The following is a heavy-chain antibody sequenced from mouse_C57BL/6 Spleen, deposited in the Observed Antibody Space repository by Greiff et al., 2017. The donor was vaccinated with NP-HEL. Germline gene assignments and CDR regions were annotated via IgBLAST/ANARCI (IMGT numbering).Heavy chain of an antibody. Sequence: EVQLQQSGPGLVKPSQSLSLTCSVTGYSITSGYYWNWIRQFPGNKLEWMGYISYDGSNNYNPSLKNRISITRDTSKNQFFLKLNSVTTEDTATYYCARRGPTFDYWGQGTTLTVSS. J-gene: IGHJ2*01. V-gene: IGHV3-6*01. CDR2: ISYDGSN. D-gene: IGHD2-10*01. CDR3: ARRGPTFDY. CDR1: GYSITSGYY.